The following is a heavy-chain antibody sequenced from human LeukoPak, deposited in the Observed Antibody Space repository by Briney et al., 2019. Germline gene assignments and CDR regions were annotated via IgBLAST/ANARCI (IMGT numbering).Heavy chain of an antibody. Sequence: GGSLRLSCAVSGFTFSNYWMSWVRQAPGKGLEWVAHIKQDESEKYYVDSVKGRFTISRDNAKNSLYLQMNSPRAEDTAIYYCARDEIVGASKFDYWGQGTLVTVSS. D-gene: IGHD1-26*01. V-gene: IGHV3-7*01. CDR2: IKQDESEK. J-gene: IGHJ4*02. CDR1: GFTFSNYW. CDR3: ARDEIVGASKFDY.